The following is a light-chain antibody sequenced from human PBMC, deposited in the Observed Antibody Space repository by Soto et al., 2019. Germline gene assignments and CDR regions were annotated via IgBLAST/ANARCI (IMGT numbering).Light chain of an antibody. J-gene: IGKJ1*01. V-gene: IGKV3-15*01. Sequence: EIVMTQSPVTLSVSPGERSTLSCWAGQSVSSNLAWYQQKPGQAPRLLIYGASTRATGIPARLTGSGSGTEFTLTISSLQFDDYPVYYCQQYNNWWTFGQGTKVDIK. CDR1: QSVSSN. CDR3: QQYNNWWT. CDR2: GAS.